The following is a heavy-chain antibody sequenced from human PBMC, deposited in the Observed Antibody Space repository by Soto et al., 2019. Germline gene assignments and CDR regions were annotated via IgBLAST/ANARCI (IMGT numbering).Heavy chain of an antibody. D-gene: IGHD3-3*01. J-gene: IGHJ4*02. V-gene: IGHV1-69*13. CDR1: GGTFSSYH. CDR2: IIPMFNRA. CDR3: ARPSTYYDDWRGCPPFDY. Sequence: ASVKVSFKASGGTFSSYHISWLRQAPGQGPEWMGGIIPMFNRANYAQMFQGRVTITADESTSTSYMEVNNLKSDDTAVYYCARPSTYYDDWRGCPPFDYWGQGTLVTVSS.